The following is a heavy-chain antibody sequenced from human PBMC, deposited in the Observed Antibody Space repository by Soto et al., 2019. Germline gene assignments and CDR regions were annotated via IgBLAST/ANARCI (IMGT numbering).Heavy chain of an antibody. CDR1: GFTFSSYA. CDR2: ISGSGGST. V-gene: IGHV3-23*01. Sequence: GESLKISCAASGFTFSSYAMSWVRQAPGKGLEWVSAISGSGGSTYYADSVKGRFTISRDNSKNTLYLQMNSLRAEDTAVYYCAKDPGIAVAGTAFDIWGQGTMVTVSS. J-gene: IGHJ3*02. D-gene: IGHD6-19*01. CDR3: AKDPGIAVAGTAFDI.